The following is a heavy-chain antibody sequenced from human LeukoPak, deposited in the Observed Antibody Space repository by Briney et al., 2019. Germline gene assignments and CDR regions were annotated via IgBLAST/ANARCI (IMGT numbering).Heavy chain of an antibody. V-gene: IGHV4-4*02. D-gene: IGHD5-18*01. CDR3: ARVRGYGKYDY. J-gene: IGHJ4*02. CDR2: IYHSGST. Sequence: PSETLSLTCAVSGGSISSSNWWSWVRQPPGKGLEWIGEIYHSGSTNYNPSLKSRVTISVDTSKNQFSLKLSSVTAADTAVYYCARVRGYGKYDYWGQGTLVTVSS. CDR1: GGSISSSNW.